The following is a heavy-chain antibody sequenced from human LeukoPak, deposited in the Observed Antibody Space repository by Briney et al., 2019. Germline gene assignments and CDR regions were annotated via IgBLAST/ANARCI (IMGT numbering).Heavy chain of an antibody. CDR2: IYYSGST. D-gene: IGHD5-12*01. V-gene: IGHV4-59*01. CDR3: ASTSGYDWSLDY. Sequence: SETLSLTCTVSGGSISSYYWSWIRQPPGKGLEWIGYIYYSGSTNYNPSLKSRVTISVGTSKNQFSLKLSSVTAADTAVYYCASTSGYDWSLDYWGQGTLVTVSS. CDR1: GGSISSYY. J-gene: IGHJ4*02.